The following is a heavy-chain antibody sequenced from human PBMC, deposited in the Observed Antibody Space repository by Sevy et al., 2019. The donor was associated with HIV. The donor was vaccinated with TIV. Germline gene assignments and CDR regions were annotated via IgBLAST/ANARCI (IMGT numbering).Heavy chain of an antibody. CDR1: GFTFSNAW. V-gene: IGHV3-15*01. D-gene: IGHD3-22*01. CDR3: SLNTRGSSGAFHY. Sequence: GGSLRLSCAASGFTFSNAWMSWVRQAPGKGLEWVGRIKSKTDGGTTDYAPPVKGRFTIARDDSKNTLYLQMNSLKNEDTAVYYCSLNTRGSSGAFHYWGQGALVTVSS. CDR2: IKSKTDGGTT. J-gene: IGHJ4*02.